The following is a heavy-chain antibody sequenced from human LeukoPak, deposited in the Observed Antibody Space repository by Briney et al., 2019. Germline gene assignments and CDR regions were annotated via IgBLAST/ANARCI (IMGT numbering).Heavy chain of an antibody. Sequence: PSETLSLTCAVYGGSFSDYYWSWIRQPPGKRLEWIGEIIHSGSTNYNPSLKSRVTISLDTSKNQFSLKLSSVTAADTAIYYCARVSGLNNFDYWGQGTLVTVSS. D-gene: IGHD1/OR15-1a*01. CDR3: ARVSGLNNFDY. V-gene: IGHV4-34*12. J-gene: IGHJ4*02. CDR1: GGSFSDYY. CDR2: IIHSGST.